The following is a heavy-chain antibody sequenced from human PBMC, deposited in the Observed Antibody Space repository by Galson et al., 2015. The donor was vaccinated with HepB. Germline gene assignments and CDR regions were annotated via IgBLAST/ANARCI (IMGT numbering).Heavy chain of an antibody. J-gene: IGHJ4*02. CDR3: GRDMTTATIVDY. CDR1: GFTFTNYA. D-gene: IGHD4-17*01. V-gene: IGHV3-30-3*01. CDR2: ISYHGDDK. Sequence: SLRLSCAASGFTFTNYAMHWVRQAPGKGLEWVAVISYHGDDKYYADSVKGRFTISRDNSKNTLYLQMNSLSAEDTPVYHCGRDMTTATIVDYWGQGTLVIVSS.